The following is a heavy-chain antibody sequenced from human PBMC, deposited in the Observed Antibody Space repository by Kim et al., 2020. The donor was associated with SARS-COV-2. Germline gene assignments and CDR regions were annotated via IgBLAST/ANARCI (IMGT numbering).Heavy chain of an antibody. J-gene: IGHJ1*01. D-gene: IGHD6-13*01. CDR1: GFSLSTSGVG. V-gene: IGHV2-5*02. CDR3: AHSVTASSSWSPSFQY. Sequence: SVPTLVNPTQTLTLTCTFSGFSLSTSGVGVGWIRQPPGKALEWLALIYWDDDKRYSPSLKSRLTITKDTSKNQVVLTMTNMDPVDTATYYCAHSVTASSSWSPSFQYWGQGTLVTVSS. CDR2: IYWDDDK.